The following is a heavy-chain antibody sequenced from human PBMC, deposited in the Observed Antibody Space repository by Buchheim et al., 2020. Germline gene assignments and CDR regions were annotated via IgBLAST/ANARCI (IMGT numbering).Heavy chain of an antibody. Sequence: EVQLVESGGGLVQPGGSLRLSRAASGFTFSSYWMSWVRPDPGKGLEWVANIKQDGSEKYYVDSVKGRFTISRDNAKNSLYLQMNCLRAEDTAVYYCARDRRGRDGYNLDAFDIWGQGT. D-gene: IGHD5-24*01. CDR3: ARDRRGRDGYNLDAFDI. CDR2: IKQDGSEK. V-gene: IGHV3-7*03. CDR1: GFTFSSYW. J-gene: IGHJ3*02.